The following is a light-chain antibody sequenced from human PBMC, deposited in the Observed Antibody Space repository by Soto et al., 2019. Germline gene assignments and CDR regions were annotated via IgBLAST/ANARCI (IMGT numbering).Light chain of an antibody. CDR1: QSVSSY. V-gene: IGKV3-11*01. CDR2: DAS. J-gene: IGKJ5*01. CDR3: QQRSNWPPIT. Sequence: EIVLTQSPATLSLSPGERATLSCRASQSVSSYLAWYQQKPGQAPRLLIYDASNRATGIPARFSGSGSGTDFTLTISSLEPEAFAVYYCQQRSNWPPITFCQGTRLEIK.